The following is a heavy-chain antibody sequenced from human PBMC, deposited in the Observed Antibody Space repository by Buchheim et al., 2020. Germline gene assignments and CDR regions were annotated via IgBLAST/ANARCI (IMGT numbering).Heavy chain of an antibody. CDR3: ARDPFCTNGVCYGYFDL. CDR1: GFTFSSYS. J-gene: IGHJ2*01. D-gene: IGHD2-8*01. V-gene: IGHV3-21*01. CDR2: ISSSSSYI. Sequence: EVQLVESGGGLVKPGGSLRLSCAASGFTFSSYSMNWVHQAPGKGLEWVSSISSSSSYIYYADSVKGRFTISRDNAKNSLYLQMNSLRAEDTAVYYCARDPFCTNGVCYGYFDLWGRGTL.